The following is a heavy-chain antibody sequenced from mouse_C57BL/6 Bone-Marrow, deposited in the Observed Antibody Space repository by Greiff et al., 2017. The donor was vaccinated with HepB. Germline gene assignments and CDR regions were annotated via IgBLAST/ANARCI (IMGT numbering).Heavy chain of an antibody. CDR1: GYAFSSSW. V-gene: IGHV1-82*01. Sequence: VQLQQSGPELVKPGASVKISCKASGYAFSSSWMNWVKQRPGKGLEWIGRIYPGDGDTNYNGKFKGKATLTADKSSSTAYMQLSSLTSEDSAVYSCARGITTVRLYFDYWGQGTTLTVSS. CDR2: IYPGDGDT. CDR3: ARGITTVRLYFDY. D-gene: IGHD1-1*01. J-gene: IGHJ2*01.